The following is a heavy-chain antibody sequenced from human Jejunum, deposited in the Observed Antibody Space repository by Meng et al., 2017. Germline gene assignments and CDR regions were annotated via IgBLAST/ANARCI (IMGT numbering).Heavy chain of an antibody. CDR2: IKCDGSEK. J-gene: IGHJ4*02. CDR3: KSPPISAAGRFDF. CDR1: GFTFSNSW. V-gene: IGHV3-52*01. D-gene: IGHD6-13*01. Sequence: GESLKISCAASGFTFSNSWMHWVCQAPEKGLEWVADIKCDGSEKYYVDAVKGQLTISRDNAKNSLYLQVSSLRVEDLTVYYYKSPPISAAGRFDFWGQGTLVTVSS.